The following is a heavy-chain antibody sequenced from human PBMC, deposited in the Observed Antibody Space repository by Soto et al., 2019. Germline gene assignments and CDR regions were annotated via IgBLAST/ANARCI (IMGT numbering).Heavy chain of an antibody. J-gene: IGHJ4*02. V-gene: IGHV4-59*08. CDR3: ARGGWRQIDY. CDR1: GGSISSYY. Sequence: QVQLQESGPGLVKPSETLSLTCTVSGGSISSYYWSWIRQPPGKGLEWIGYIYYSGSTNYNPSLKSRVTISVDTSKKQFSLKLSSVSDAETAVYYCARGGWRQIDYWGQGTLVTVYS. CDR2: IYYSGST. D-gene: IGHD3-3*01.